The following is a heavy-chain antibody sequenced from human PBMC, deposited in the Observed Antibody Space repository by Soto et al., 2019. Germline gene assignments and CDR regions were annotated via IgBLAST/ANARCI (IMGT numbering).Heavy chain of an antibody. CDR2: FDPEDGET. CDR1: GYTLTELS. Sequence: VASVKVSCKVSGYTLTELSMHWVRQAPGKGLEWMGGFDPEDGETIYAQKFQGRVTMTEDTSTDTAYMELSSLRSEDTAVYYCATDLGNPPDYYYYYGMDVWGQGTTVTVSS. CDR3: ATDLGNPPDYYYYYGMDV. V-gene: IGHV1-24*01. J-gene: IGHJ6*02.